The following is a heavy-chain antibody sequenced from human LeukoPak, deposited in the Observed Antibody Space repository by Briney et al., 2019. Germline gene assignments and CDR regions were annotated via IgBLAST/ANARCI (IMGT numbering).Heavy chain of an antibody. CDR1: AGTISSYY. V-gene: IGHV4-4*07. D-gene: IGHD5-18*01. CDR2: IYTSGST. J-gene: IGHJ5*02. CDR3: ARERRTAMSYNWFDP. Sequence: IPSETLSLTCTGYAGTISSYYWSWIRQPAGKGLEWIGRIYTSGSTNYNPSLKSRVTISVDKSKNQFSLKLSSLSAADTAVYYCARERRTAMSYNWFDPWGQGTLVTVSS.